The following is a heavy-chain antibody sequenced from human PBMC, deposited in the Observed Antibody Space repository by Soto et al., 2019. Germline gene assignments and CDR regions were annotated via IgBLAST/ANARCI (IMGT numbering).Heavy chain of an antibody. CDR3: ARAYSDAFDI. Sequence: VQLLESGGGLVQPGGSLRLSCAASGFTFNDYYMTWIRQAPGKGLEWVSYISSSGSGIYYADSMKGRFTISRDNAKKSPYLQMSSLRAEDTAVYYCARAYSDAFDIWGQGTMVTVSS. CDR1: GFTFNDYY. CDR2: ISSSGSGI. D-gene: IGHD2-15*01. V-gene: IGHV3-11*01. J-gene: IGHJ3*02.